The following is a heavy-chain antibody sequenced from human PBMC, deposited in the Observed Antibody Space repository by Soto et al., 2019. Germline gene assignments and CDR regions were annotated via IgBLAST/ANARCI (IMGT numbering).Heavy chain of an antibody. D-gene: IGHD6-13*01. J-gene: IGHJ4*02. CDR3: TTCYSSSWFIFDY. V-gene: IGHV3-15*01. Sequence: EVQLVESGGGLVKPGGSLRLSCAASGFTFSNAWMSWVRQAPGKGLEWVGRIKSKTDGGTTDYAAPVKGRFTISRDDSKNTLYLQMNSLKTEDTAVYYCTTCYSSSWFIFDYWGQGTLVTVSS. CDR1: GFTFSNAW. CDR2: IKSKTDGGTT.